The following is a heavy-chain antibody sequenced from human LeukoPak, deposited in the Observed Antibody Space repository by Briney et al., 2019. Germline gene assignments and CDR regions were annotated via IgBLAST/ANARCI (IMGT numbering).Heavy chain of an antibody. Sequence: PGGSLRLSCAASGFTFSSYAMHWVRQAPGKGLEWVAVISYHGNNKYYADSVKGRFTISRDNSKNTLYLQMSSLRAEDTAVYYCETLLNSLYSTSSLNRIDPWGQGTLVTVSS. CDR3: ETLLNSLYSTSSLNRIDP. V-gene: IGHV3-30*14. J-gene: IGHJ5*02. CDR1: GFTFSSYA. CDR2: ISYHGNNK. D-gene: IGHD2/OR15-2a*01.